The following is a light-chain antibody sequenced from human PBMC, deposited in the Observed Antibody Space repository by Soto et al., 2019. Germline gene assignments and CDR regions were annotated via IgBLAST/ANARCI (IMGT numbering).Light chain of an antibody. CDR1: SSDVGGYNY. Sequence: QSALTQPASVSGSPGQSITISRTGTSSDVGGYNYVSWYQHHPGKAPKLMIFDVSNRPSGVSNRFSGSKSANTASLTISGLQAEDEADYYCSSYTSSSTPYVFGTGTKVTVL. J-gene: IGLJ1*01. CDR2: DVS. CDR3: SSYTSSSTPYV. V-gene: IGLV2-14*03.